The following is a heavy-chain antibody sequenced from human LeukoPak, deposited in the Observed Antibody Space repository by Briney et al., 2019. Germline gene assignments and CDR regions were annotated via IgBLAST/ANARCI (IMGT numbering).Heavy chain of an antibody. CDR2: ISAYNGNT. Sequence: ASAKVSCKASGYTFTSYGISWVRQAPGQGLEWMGWISAYNGNTNYAQKLQGRVTMTTDTSTSTAYMELRSLRSDDTAVYYCARVFWAYETNYFDYWGQGTLVTVSS. D-gene: IGHD3-3*01. CDR1: GYTFTSYG. J-gene: IGHJ4*02. CDR3: ARVFWAYETNYFDY. V-gene: IGHV1-18*01.